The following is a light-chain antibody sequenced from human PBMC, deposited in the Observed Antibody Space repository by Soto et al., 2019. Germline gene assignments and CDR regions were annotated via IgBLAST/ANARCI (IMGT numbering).Light chain of an antibody. CDR2: GAS. CDR1: QSVSSN. CDR3: QQYNTWSLT. Sequence: EIVMTQSPATLSVSPGERATLSCRASQSVSSNLAWYQQKPGQAPRLLIYGASTRATGIPARFSGSGSGTEFTLTISSLQSEDFAVYYCQQYNTWSLTFGGGTNVEIK. J-gene: IGKJ4*01. V-gene: IGKV3-15*01.